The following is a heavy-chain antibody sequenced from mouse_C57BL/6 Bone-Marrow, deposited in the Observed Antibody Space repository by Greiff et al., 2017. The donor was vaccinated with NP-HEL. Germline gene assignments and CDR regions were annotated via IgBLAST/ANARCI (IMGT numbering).Heavy chain of an antibody. D-gene: IGHD2-4*01. J-gene: IGHJ3*01. V-gene: IGHV2-2*01. CDR1: GFSLTSYG. Sequence: QVQLKESGPGLVQPSQSLSITCIVSGFSLTSYGVHWVRQSPGKGLEWLGVIWSGGSTDYNAAFISRLSISKDNSKSQVFFKMNSLKADDTAIYYCARKGDYDEGGFAYWGQGTLVTVSA. CDR3: ARKGDYDEGGFAY. CDR2: IWSGGST.